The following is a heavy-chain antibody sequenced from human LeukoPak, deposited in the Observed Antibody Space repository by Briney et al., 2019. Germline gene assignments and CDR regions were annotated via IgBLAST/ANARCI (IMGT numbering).Heavy chain of an antibody. CDR3: AKDLSFGGVIAGPFDY. V-gene: IGHV3-23*01. J-gene: IGHJ4*02. CDR1: GFTFSSYA. CDR2: ISGSGGST. D-gene: IGHD3-16*02. Sequence: GGSLRLSCAASGFTFSSYAMNWVRQAPGKGLEWVSAISGSGGSTYYADSVKGRFTISRDNSKNTLYLQMNSLRAEDTAVYYCAKDLSFGGVIAGPFDYWGQGTLVTVSS.